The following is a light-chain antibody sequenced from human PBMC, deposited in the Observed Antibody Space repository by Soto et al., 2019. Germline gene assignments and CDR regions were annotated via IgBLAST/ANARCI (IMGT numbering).Light chain of an antibody. Sequence: QSVLTQPPSASGTPGQRVIISCSGSSSNIGSNYVYWYQQLPGTAPKLLIYRNNQRPSGVPDRFSGSKSGTSASLAISGLRSEDEADYYCAAWDDSLSGHVVFGGGTKVTVL. CDR2: RNN. CDR1: SSNIGSNY. V-gene: IGLV1-47*01. J-gene: IGLJ2*01. CDR3: AAWDDSLSGHVV.